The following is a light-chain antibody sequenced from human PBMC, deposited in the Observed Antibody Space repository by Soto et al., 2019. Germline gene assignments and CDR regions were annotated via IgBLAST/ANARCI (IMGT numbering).Light chain of an antibody. V-gene: IGLV1-40*01. Sequence: QSVLTQPPSVSGAPGQRVTISCTGSSSNIGAGYDVHWYQQLPGTAPKLLIYGNSNRPSGVPDRFSGSKSGTSASLAITGLQAEAEADDYCQSYDSSLSGFVFGTGTKVTVL. CDR2: GNS. CDR3: QSYDSSLSGFV. CDR1: SSNIGAGYD. J-gene: IGLJ1*01.